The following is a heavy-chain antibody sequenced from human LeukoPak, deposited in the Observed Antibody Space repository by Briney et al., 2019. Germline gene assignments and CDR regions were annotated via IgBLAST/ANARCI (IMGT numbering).Heavy chain of an antibody. D-gene: IGHD4-23*01. V-gene: IGHV4-59*01. J-gene: IGHJ5*02. CDR1: GGSISGYY. CDR3: ASSYGGNPNWFDP. Sequence: KPSETLSLTCTVSGGSISGYYWSWIRQPPGKGLEWIGYIYYSGSTNYNPSLKSRVTISVDTSKNQFSLKLSSVTAADTAVYYCASSYGGNPNWFDPWGQGTLVTVSS. CDR2: IYYSGST.